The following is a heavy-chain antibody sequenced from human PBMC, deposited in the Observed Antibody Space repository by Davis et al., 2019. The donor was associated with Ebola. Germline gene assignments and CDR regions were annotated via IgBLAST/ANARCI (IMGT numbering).Heavy chain of an antibody. CDR3: TRLTRVSSGYYYYYGMDV. CDR2: IRSKANSYAT. J-gene: IGHJ6*02. CDR1: GFTFSGSA. Sequence: PGGSLRLSCAASGFTFSGSAMHWVRQASGKGLEWVGRIRSKANSYATAYAASVKGRFTISRDDSKNTAYLQMNSLKTEDTAVYYCTRLTRVSSGYYYYYGMDVWGQGTTVTVSS. D-gene: IGHD6-19*01. V-gene: IGHV3-73*01.